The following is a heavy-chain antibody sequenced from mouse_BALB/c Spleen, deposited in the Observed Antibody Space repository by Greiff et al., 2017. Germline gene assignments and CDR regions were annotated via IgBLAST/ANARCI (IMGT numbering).Heavy chain of an antibody. CDR3: AREGAFYYGYVGYFDV. D-gene: IGHD1-2*01. V-gene: IGHV3-2*02. CDR2: ISYSGST. Sequence: DVQLQESGPGLVKPSQSLSLTCTVTGYSITSDYAWNWIRQFPGNKLEWMGYISYSGSTSYNPSLKSRISITRDTSKNQFFLQLNSVTTEDTATYYCAREGAFYYGYVGYFDVWGAGTTVTVSS. CDR1: GYSITSDYA. J-gene: IGHJ1*01.